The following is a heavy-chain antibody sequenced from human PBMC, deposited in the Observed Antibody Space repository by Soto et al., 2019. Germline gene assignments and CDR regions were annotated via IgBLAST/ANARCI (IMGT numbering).Heavy chain of an antibody. D-gene: IGHD6-13*01. CDR2: IFYSGST. J-gene: IGHJ4*02. CDR1: RGSISSYSFY. Sequence: ASETLSFTFTVSRGSISSYSFYWGWVRQPPGKGLEWIGTIFYSGSTYYNPSLESRVTMSVDTSKSQFSLRLSSVTAADTAVYFCARLRPRVAAAGLFDSWSQGTLVTVSS. V-gene: IGHV4-39*01. CDR3: ARLRPRVAAAGLFDS.